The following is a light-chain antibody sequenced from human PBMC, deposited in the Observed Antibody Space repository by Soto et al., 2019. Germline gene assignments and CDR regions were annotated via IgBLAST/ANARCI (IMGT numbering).Light chain of an antibody. CDR1: QSVNTKY. CDR2: GVS. J-gene: IGKJ3*01. Sequence: ELVLTQSPGTLSLSPGGRATLSCRASQSVNTKYLAWYQQKPGQAPRLLIYGVSSRATGIPDRFSGSGSGTDFILTISRVEPEDFAVYYCQQFGTSPLVTFGPGTKVDIK. V-gene: IGKV3-20*01. CDR3: QQFGTSPLVT.